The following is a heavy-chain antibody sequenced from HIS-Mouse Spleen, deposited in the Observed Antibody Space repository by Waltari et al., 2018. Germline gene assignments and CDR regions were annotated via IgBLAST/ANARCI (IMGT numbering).Heavy chain of an antibody. V-gene: IGHV1-2*02. CDR2: INPNSGGT. CDR3: ARDRGYYYDSSGYLDY. D-gene: IGHD3-22*01. CDR1: GYTLTGHH. J-gene: IGHJ4*02. Sequence: QVQPVQSGPAVTKPGASLKVSCQASGYTLTGHHMPSARQAPGQGLEWMGWINPNSGGTNYAQKFQGRVTMTRDTSISTAYMELSRLRSDDTAVYYCARDRGYYYDSSGYLDYWGQGTLVTVSS.